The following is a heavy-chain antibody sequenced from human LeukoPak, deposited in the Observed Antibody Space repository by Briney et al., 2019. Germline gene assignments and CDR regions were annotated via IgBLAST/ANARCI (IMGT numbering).Heavy chain of an antibody. V-gene: IGHV1-2*02. CDR1: GYTFTGYY. CDR2: INPNSGGT. Sequence: ASVKVSFKASGYTFTGYYMHWVRQAPGQGLEWMGWINPNSGGTNYAQKFQGRVTMTRDTSISTAYMELSRLRSDDTAVYYCARGIAVAGTLTDFDYWGQGTLVTVSS. J-gene: IGHJ4*02. CDR3: ARGIAVAGTLTDFDY. D-gene: IGHD6-19*01.